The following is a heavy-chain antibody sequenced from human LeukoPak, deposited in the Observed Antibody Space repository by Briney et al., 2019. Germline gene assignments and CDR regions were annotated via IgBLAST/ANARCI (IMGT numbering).Heavy chain of an antibody. Sequence: SETLSLTCAVYGGSFSGYHWSWIRQSPGKGLEWIGEINHSESTNYNPSLKNRITISVDTSKNQFSLKLSSVTAADTAVYYCARVNLLGYCTNDVCPGGGLPFDYWGQGTLVTVSS. CDR2: INHSEST. CDR3: ARVNLLGYCTNDVCPGGGLPFDY. V-gene: IGHV4-34*01. J-gene: IGHJ4*02. D-gene: IGHD2-8*01. CDR1: GGSFSGYH.